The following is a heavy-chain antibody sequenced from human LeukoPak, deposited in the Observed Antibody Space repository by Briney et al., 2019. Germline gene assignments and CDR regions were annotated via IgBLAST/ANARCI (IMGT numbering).Heavy chain of an antibody. CDR1: GFTFSSYA. V-gene: IGHV3-23*01. D-gene: IGHD3-10*01. Sequence: GGSLRLSCAGSGFTFSSYAMSWVRQAPGKGLEWVSANSGSGGTTYYADSVKGRFAITRDNAKNSLYLQMNSLRAEDTAVYYCASSTWFLDYWGQGTLVTVSS. CDR3: ASSTWFLDY. J-gene: IGHJ4*02. CDR2: NSGSGGTT.